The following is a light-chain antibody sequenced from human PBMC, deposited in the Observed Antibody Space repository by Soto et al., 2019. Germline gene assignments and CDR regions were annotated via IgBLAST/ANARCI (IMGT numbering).Light chain of an antibody. V-gene: IGKV3-20*01. J-gene: IGKJ1*01. CDR1: QSVSSSS. CDR2: GAS. Sequence: EIVLTQSTGTLSLSPGERATLSCRASQSVSSSSLAWYQQKPGQAPSLLINGASSRATGVPDRFSGSGSGTDFTLTITRLEPEDFAVYYCQQYGSSPITFGQGTKVEIK. CDR3: QQYGSSPIT.